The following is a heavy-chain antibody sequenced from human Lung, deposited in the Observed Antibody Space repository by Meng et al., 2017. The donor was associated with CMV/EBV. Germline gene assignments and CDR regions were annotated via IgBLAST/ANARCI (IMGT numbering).Heavy chain of an antibody. CDR3: ARDLQRWLQSGAFDY. D-gene: IGHD5-24*01. Sequence: SETLSLTCTVSGDSISSGYYWGWIRQPPGKGLEWLGTIYQNGATYYNPSLRGRVTISVDTSKNQFSLGLTSVTAADTAVYYCARDLQRWLQSGAFDYWGQGKXVTVDS. CDR1: GDSISSGYY. V-gene: IGHV4-38-2*02. CDR2: IYQNGAT. J-gene: IGHJ4*02.